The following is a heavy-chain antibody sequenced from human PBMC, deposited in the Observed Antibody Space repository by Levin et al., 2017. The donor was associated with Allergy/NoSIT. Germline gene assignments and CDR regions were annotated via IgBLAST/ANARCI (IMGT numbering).Heavy chain of an antibody. J-gene: IGHJ4*02. Sequence: PGGSLRLSCVASGFTFSSYSMSWVRQAPGKGLELEWVSTISGTNSKTYYADSVKGRFTISRDNSKNTLYLQMISLTAEDTAIYYCAKDRYGSGSYGFDYWGQGTLVTVSS. CDR1: GFTFSSYS. D-gene: IGHD3-10*01. V-gene: IGHV3-23*01. CDR3: AKDRYGSGSYGFDY. CDR2: ISGTNSKT.